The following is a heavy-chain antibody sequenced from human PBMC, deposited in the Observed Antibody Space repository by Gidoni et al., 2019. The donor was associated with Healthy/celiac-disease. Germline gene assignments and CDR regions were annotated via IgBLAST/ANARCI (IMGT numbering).Heavy chain of an antibody. CDR1: GFTFSSYA. V-gene: IGHV3-30-3*01. Sequence: QVQLVESGGGVVQPGRSLRLSCAASGFTFSSYAMHWVRQAPGKGLEWVAVISYDGSNKYYADSVKGRFTISRDNSKNTLYLQMNSVRAEDTAVYYCARGGRGYSMDVWGQGTTVTVSS. J-gene: IGHJ6*02. CDR2: ISYDGSNK. D-gene: IGHD6-13*01. CDR3: ARGGRGYSMDV.